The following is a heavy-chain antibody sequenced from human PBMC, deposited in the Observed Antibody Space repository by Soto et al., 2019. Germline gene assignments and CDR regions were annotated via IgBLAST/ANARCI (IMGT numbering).Heavy chain of an antibody. CDR1: GYIFTNYD. CDR3: TRAYQLLVHNRIDP. J-gene: IGHJ5*02. D-gene: IGHD2-2*01. CDR2: MNPNSGGT. Sequence: ASVKVSCKASGYIFTNYDINWVRQAPGQGLEWMGWMNPNSGGTDYARKFQGRVTMTRDTSISTAYMELSSLRSEDTAVYYCTRAYQLLVHNRIDPWGQGTLVTVSS. V-gene: IGHV1-8*01.